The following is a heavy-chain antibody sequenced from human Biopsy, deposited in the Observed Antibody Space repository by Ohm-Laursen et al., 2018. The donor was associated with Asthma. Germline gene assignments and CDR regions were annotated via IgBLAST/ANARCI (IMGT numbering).Heavy chain of an antibody. D-gene: IGHD6-19*01. CDR3: ARCQVGYSSGWSLLLKKIYYSGMDV. V-gene: IGHV1-69*01. CDR1: GGMFGNYA. CDR2: IMTVFGTT. Sequence: SSVKVSCKASGGMFGNYAISWVRQAPGQGLEWLGGIMTVFGTTNYAQKFQGRVTMTADESTSTAYMEVTSLRSEDTAIYYCARCQVGYSSGWSLLLKKIYYSGMDVWGQGTAVTVSS. J-gene: IGHJ6*02.